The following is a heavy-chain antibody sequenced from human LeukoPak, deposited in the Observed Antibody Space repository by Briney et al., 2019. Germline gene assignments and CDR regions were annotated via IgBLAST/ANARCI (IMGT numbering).Heavy chain of an antibody. CDR2: ICGSGGST. J-gene: IGHJ4*02. V-gene: IGHV3-23*01. CDR1: GLTFSSYA. CDR3: AKVGRADDYYFDY. D-gene: IGHD3-3*01. Sequence: GGSLRLSCGVSGLTFSSYAMSWVRQAPGKGLEWVSGICGSGGSTYYADPVRGRFTISRDNSKNTLYLQMNSLRAEDTAVYYCAKVGRADDYYFDYWGQGTLVTVSS.